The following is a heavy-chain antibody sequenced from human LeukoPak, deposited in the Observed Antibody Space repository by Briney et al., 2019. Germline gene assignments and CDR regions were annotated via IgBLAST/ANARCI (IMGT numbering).Heavy chain of an antibody. Sequence: GGSLRLSCAASGFTFSSYSMNWVRQAPGKGLEWVSSISSSSSYIYYADSVKGRFTVSRDNAKNSLYLQMSSLRAEDTAVYYCASNEYIAAAGTLSDYWGQGTLVTVSS. CDR1: GFTFSSYS. V-gene: IGHV3-21*04. J-gene: IGHJ4*02. D-gene: IGHD6-13*01. CDR3: ASNEYIAAAGTLSDY. CDR2: ISSSSSYI.